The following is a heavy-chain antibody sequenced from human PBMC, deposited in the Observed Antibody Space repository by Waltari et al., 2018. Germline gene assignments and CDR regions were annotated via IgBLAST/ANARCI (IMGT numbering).Heavy chain of an antibody. V-gene: IGHV4-4*07. CDR2: IYTSGST. CDR1: GGSISSYY. J-gene: IGHJ4*02. CDR3: ARVGYGLYFDY. Sequence: QVQLQESGPGLVKHSETLSLTCTVSGGSISSYYWSWIRRPAGKGLEWIWRIYTSGSTNYNPSLKSRVTMSVDTSKNQFSLKLSSVTAADTAVYYCARVGYGLYFDYWGQGTLVTVSS. D-gene: IGHD1-1*01.